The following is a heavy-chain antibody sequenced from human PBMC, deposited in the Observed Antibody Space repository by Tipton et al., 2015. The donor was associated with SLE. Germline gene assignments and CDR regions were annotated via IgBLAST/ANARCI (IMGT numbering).Heavy chain of an antibody. V-gene: IGHV4-34*12. J-gene: IGHJ3*02. Sequence: TLSLTCAIYGGSFSGYYWSWIRQYPGKGLEWIGEIVHSGSTNYNPSLKSRVTISEDTSKNQFSLNLNSVTAADTAVYFCARHHDWGYAFDIWGQGTMVTVSS. D-gene: IGHD3-9*01. CDR1: GGSFSGYY. CDR2: IVHSGST. CDR3: ARHHDWGYAFDI.